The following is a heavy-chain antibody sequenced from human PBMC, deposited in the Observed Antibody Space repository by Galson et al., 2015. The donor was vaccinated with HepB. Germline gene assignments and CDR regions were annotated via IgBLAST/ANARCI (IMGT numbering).Heavy chain of an antibody. CDR3: AREVVRYFDD. D-gene: IGHD2-15*01. Sequence: SLRLSCAASGFSFSTYWMHWVRQAPGKGLVWVARIDSDGSDTIYADSVKGRFTISRDNAKNTLYLQMNGLRAEDTAVYYCAREVVRYFDDWGQGTLVTVSS. CDR2: IDSDGSDT. J-gene: IGHJ4*02. V-gene: IGHV3-74*01. CDR1: GFSFSTYW.